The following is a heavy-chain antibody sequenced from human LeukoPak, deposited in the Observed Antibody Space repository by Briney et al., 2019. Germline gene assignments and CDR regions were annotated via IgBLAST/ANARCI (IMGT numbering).Heavy chain of an antibody. D-gene: IGHD6-13*01. CDR1: GGTFSSYA. J-gene: IGHJ4*02. Sequence: GASVKVSCKGSGGTFSSYAISWVRQAPGQGLEWMGGIIPIFGTANYAQKFQGRVTITADESTSTAYMELSSLRSEDTAVYYCARVGALFSSSWPENFDYWGQGTLVTVSS. CDR2: IIPIFGTA. CDR3: ARVGALFSSSWPENFDY. V-gene: IGHV1-69*13.